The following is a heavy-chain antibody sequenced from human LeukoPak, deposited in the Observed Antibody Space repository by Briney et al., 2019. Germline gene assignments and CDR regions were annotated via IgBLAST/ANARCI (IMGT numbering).Heavy chain of an antibody. Sequence: PGGSLRLSCAASGFTFTSYGMSWVRQAPGKGLEWVSAISGSGGTTYYADSVKGRVNISRDNSKNTLYLQMNSLRAEDTAVYYCAKEGPKSIAATGYYMDVWGKGTTVTISS. D-gene: IGHD6-25*01. CDR1: GFTFTSYG. CDR3: AKEGPKSIAATGYYMDV. V-gene: IGHV3-23*01. CDR2: ISGSGGTT. J-gene: IGHJ6*03.